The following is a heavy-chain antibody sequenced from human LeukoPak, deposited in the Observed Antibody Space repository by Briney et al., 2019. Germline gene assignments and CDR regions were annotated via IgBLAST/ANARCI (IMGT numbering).Heavy chain of an antibody. CDR1: GFTFSNYG. D-gene: IGHD6-19*01. V-gene: IGHV3-30*03. CDR2: ISYDGSNK. Sequence: GRSLRLSCAASGFTFSNYGMHWVCQGPRKGLGWVAVISYDGSNKYFADSVKGRFTISRDNSKNMLYLQMNSLRAEDTAVYYCARGHLGYSSGSDNWGQGTLVTVSS. J-gene: IGHJ4*02. CDR3: ARGHLGYSSGSDN.